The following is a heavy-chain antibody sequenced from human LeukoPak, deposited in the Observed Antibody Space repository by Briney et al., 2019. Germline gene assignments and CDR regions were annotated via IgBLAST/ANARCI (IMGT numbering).Heavy chain of an antibody. D-gene: IGHD2-2*01. J-gene: IGHJ5*02. CDR3: ARGPAASEPHWFDP. Sequence: PSETLSLTCAVYGGSFSGYYWSWIRQPPGKGLEWIGEINHSGSTNYNPSLKSRVTISVDTSKNQFSLKLSSVTAADTAVYYCARGPAASEPHWFDPWGQGTLVTVSS. CDR2: INHSGST. CDR1: GGSFSGYY. V-gene: IGHV4-34*01.